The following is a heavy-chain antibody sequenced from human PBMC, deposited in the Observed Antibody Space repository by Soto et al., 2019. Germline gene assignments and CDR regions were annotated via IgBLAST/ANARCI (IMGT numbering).Heavy chain of an antibody. D-gene: IGHD6-19*01. Sequence: GGSLRLSCAASGFTFSSYWMSWVRQAPGKGLEWVANIKQDGSEKYYVDSVKGRFTISRDNAKNSLYLQMNSLRAEDTAVYYCXRVVFQQWLVRYDYFDYWGQGTLVTVSS. V-gene: IGHV3-7*03. J-gene: IGHJ4*02. CDR1: GFTFSSYW. CDR2: IKQDGSEK. CDR3: XRVVFQQWLVRYDYFDY.